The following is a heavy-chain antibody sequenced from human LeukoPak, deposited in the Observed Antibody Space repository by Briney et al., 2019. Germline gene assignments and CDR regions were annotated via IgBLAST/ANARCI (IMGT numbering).Heavy chain of an antibody. V-gene: IGHV3-74*01. Sequence: GRSLRLSCAASGLTFSDFWMHWVRQPPGKGLVWVALVKGDGRTTIYADSVKGRFTISRDNAKHTLYLQMNSLRADDSGVYYCATGHSYGYDYWGQGVLVTVSS. CDR2: VKGDGRTT. D-gene: IGHD5-18*01. J-gene: IGHJ4*02. CDR1: GLTFSDFW. CDR3: ATGHSYGYDY.